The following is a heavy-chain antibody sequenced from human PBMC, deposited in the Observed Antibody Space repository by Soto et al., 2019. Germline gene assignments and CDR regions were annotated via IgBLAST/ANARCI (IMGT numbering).Heavy chain of an antibody. CDR2: FHYSENT. Sequence: SETLSLTCTVSGGSISSGPYSWGWIRQPPGEGLEWIGTFHYSENTNNNPSLESRVAISVDTSKNQFSLKVTSVTAADTAIYYCARLGGYCSSTSCYGYYGMDVWRQGTTVTVSS. J-gene: IGHJ6*02. D-gene: IGHD2-2*01. CDR1: GGSISSGPYS. CDR3: ARLGGYCSSTSCYGYYGMDV. V-gene: IGHV4-39*01.